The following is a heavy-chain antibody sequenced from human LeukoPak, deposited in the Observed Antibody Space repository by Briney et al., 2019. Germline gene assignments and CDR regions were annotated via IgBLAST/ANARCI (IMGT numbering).Heavy chain of an antibody. CDR3: AREMKVRGVMSGGDYYYYYMDV. D-gene: IGHD3-10*01. V-gene: IGHV3-21*01. J-gene: IGHJ6*03. Sequence: PGGSLRLSCTASGFTFSSYSMNWVRQAPGKGLEWVSSISTSSSYIYYADSVKGRFTISRDNARNSLYLQMNSLRAEDTAVYYCAREMKVRGVMSGGDYYYYYMDVWGKGTTVTVSS. CDR1: GFTFSSYS. CDR2: ISTSSSYI.